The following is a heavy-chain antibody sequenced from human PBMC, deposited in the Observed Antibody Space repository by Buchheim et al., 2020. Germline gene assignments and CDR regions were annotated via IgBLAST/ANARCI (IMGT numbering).Heavy chain of an antibody. Sequence: EVQLVESGGDLIQPGGSLRLSCAASGFTFSSSWMHWVRQVPGKGLVWVSAISGSGGSTYYADSVKGRFTISRDNSKNTLYLQMNSLRAEDTAVYYCAKNYDNYYYYYGMDVWGQGTT. V-gene: IGHV3-23*04. CDR2: ISGSGGST. CDR1: GFTFSSSW. D-gene: IGHD3-16*01. J-gene: IGHJ6*02. CDR3: AKNYDNYYYYYGMDV.